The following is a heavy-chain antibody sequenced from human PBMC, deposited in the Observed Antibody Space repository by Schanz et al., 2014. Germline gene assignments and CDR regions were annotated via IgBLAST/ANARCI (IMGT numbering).Heavy chain of an antibody. CDR3: ARDRDQWDGNFCDF. Sequence: QVQLVQSGAEVKKPGASVRVSCKASGYTFTGYYIHWVRQAPGQGLEWMGWINPNTSSTIYARKFQGRVTMARDTSISTAYLDLSSLRSDDTAVYYCARDRDQWDGNFCDFWGQGTLVTVSS. D-gene: IGHD1-26*01. CDR2: INPNTSST. V-gene: IGHV1-2*02. J-gene: IGHJ4*02. CDR1: GYTFTGYY.